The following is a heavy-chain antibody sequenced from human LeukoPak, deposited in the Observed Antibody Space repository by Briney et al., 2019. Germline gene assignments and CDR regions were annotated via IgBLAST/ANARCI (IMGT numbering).Heavy chain of an antibody. J-gene: IGHJ4*02. CDR1: GFTFRSYW. CDR2: INNDGGST. CDR3: ARVGYSSSWYIDD. Sequence: GGSLRLSCAASGFTFRSYWMHWVRQAPGKGLVWVSRINNDGGSTNYADSVKGRFTISRDNAKNTLYLQMNSLRAEDTAVYYCARVGYSSSWYIDDWGQGTLVTVSS. V-gene: IGHV3-74*01. D-gene: IGHD6-13*01.